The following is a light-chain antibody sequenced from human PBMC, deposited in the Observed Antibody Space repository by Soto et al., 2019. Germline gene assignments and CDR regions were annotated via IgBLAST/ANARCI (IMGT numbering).Light chain of an antibody. V-gene: IGLV2-14*01. Sequence: QSVLTHPASVSGSPGQSITISCIGTKTDVGGYDRVSWYQHHPGKAPKMLIFEVYNRPSGISDRFSGSKSGDTASLTISGLQAEDEADYYCISYIPSTTTHLVFGGGTKLTVL. CDR1: KTDVGGYDR. CDR2: EVY. J-gene: IGLJ3*02. CDR3: ISYIPSTTTHLV.